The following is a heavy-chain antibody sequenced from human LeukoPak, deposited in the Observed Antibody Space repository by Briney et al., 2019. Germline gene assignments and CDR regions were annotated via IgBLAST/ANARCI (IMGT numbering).Heavy chain of an antibody. D-gene: IGHD3-22*01. V-gene: IGHV4-61*02. CDR3: ARESGSSGYLFDY. J-gene: IGHJ4*02. CDR2: IYASGST. CDR1: GGSLSSGSDY. Sequence: SQTLSLTCTVSGGSLSSGSDYWSWIRQSAGKGLEWIGRIYASGSTNYNPSLKSRVTISVDTSKNQFSLKLSSVTAADTAVYYCARESGSSGYLFDYWGQGTLVTVSS.